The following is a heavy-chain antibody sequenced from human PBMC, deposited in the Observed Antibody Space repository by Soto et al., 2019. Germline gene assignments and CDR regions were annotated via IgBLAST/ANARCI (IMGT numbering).Heavy chain of an antibody. CDR1: GDPISSYY. CDR3: ARDRDFWSGYHRAPYGMDV. Sequence: SETLSITCTVSGDPISSYYWSWIRQPPGKGLEWIGYIYYSGSTNYNPSLKSRVTISVDTSKNQFSLKLSSVTAADTAVYYCARDRDFWSGYHRAPYGMDVWGQGTTVTVSS. CDR2: IYYSGST. D-gene: IGHD3-3*01. J-gene: IGHJ6*02. V-gene: IGHV4-59*01.